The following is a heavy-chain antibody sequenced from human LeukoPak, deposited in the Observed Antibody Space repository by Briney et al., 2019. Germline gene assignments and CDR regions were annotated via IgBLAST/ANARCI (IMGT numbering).Heavy chain of an antibody. CDR3: ARDPPPYCSGGSCYVA. CDR2: ISSSSSYI. J-gene: IGHJ5*02. CDR1: GFTFSSYS. V-gene: IGHV3-21*01. D-gene: IGHD2-15*01. Sequence: PGGSLRLSCAASGFTFSSYSMNWVRQAPGKGLEWVSSISSSSSYIYYADSVKGRFTISRDNAKNSLYLQMNSLRAEDTAVYYCARDPPPYCSGGSCYVAWGQGTLVTVSS.